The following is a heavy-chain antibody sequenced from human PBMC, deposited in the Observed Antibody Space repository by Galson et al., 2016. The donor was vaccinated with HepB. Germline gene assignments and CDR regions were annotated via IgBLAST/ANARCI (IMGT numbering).Heavy chain of an antibody. V-gene: IGHV3-74*01. CDR3: VRGFTQAFDS. CDR2: INSDGSVT. J-gene: IGHJ4*02. D-gene: IGHD3-3*01. Sequence: SLRLSCAASGFTFSSYWMHWVRQAPGKGLVWVSRINSDGSVTSYAASVKGRFTIARESARATLFLQMNTLKAEDTAVYYCVRGFTQAFDSWGQGTLVTVSS. CDR1: GFTFSSYW.